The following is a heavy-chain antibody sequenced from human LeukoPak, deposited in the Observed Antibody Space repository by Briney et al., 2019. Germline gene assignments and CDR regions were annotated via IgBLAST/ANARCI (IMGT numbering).Heavy chain of an antibody. CDR3: TTQNIGVAGSY. J-gene: IGHJ4*02. D-gene: IGHD6-19*01. Sequence: PGGSLRLSCAASGSTFSNAWMTWVRQAPGKGLEWVGLIKSKWYGGTADYAAPVKGRFIISRDDSKNTLFLQMNSLKTEDTAVYYCTTQNIGVAGSYWGQGTLVTVSS. CDR1: GSTFSNAW. V-gene: IGHV3-15*01. CDR2: IKSKWYGGTA.